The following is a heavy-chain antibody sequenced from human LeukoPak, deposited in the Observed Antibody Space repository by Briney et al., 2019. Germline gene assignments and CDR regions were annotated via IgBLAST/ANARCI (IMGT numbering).Heavy chain of an antibody. V-gene: IGHV4-34*01. J-gene: IGHJ4*02. D-gene: IGHD4-17*01. CDR1: GGSFSGYY. CDR2: INHSGST. CDR3: ARGLGAVTTHRAEIDY. Sequence: PSETLSLTCAVYGGSFSGYYWSWIRQPPGKGLEWIGEINHSGSTNYNPSLKSRVTISVDTSKNQFSLKLSSVTAADTAVYYCARGLGAVTTHRAEIDYWGQGTLVTVSS.